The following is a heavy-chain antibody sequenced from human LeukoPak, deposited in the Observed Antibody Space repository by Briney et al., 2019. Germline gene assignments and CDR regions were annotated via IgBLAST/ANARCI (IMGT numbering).Heavy chain of an antibody. Sequence: PAGALRLSCLASGFIFTDYYMSWICQAPGEGLEWLSYIYSSGNTIYYEESVKGRFTISRENGTGSLDLQMNSLRAEDTALYYCARGGADISGTRRSPFDYWGQGTLVIVSS. CDR3: ARGGADISGTRRSPFDY. CDR2: IYSSGNTI. J-gene: IGHJ4*02. D-gene: IGHD1-20*01. V-gene: IGHV3-11*01. CDR1: GFIFTDYY.